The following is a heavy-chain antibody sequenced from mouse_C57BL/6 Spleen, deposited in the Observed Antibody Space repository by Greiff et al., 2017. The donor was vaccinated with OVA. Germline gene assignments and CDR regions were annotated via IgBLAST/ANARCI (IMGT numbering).Heavy chain of an antibody. V-gene: IGHV14-3*01. D-gene: IGHD1-1*01. CDR3: ARSDYYGSSSNWYVDV. Sequence: EVKLVESVAELVRPGASVKLSCTASGFNIKNTYMHWVKQRPEQGLEWIGRIDPANGNTKYAPKFQGKATITADTSSNTAYLQLSSLTSEDTAIYYCARSDYYGSSSNWYVDVWGTGTTVTVSS. J-gene: IGHJ1*03. CDR2: IDPANGNT. CDR1: GFNIKNTY.